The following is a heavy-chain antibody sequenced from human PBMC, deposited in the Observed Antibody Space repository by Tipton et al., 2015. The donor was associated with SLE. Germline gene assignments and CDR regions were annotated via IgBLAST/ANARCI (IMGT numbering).Heavy chain of an antibody. Sequence: TLSLTCTVSGDSITNGDYSWTWIRQPAATGLEWIGRIDSHGNTNYNPSLESRVTISVDTSKNQFSLQLSSVSAAGTAVYYCARETAQSLWFGGIEYYWFDSWGLGTVVTVSS. D-gene: IGHD3-10*01. CDR3: ARETAQSLWFGGIEYYWFDS. V-gene: IGHV4-61*02. J-gene: IGHJ5*01. CDR2: IDSHGNT. CDR1: GDSITNGDYS.